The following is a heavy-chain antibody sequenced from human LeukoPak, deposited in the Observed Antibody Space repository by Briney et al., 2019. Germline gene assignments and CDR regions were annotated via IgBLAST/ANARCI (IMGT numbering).Heavy chain of an antibody. Sequence: SSETLSLTCTVSGCSISSSSYYWGWIRQPPGKGLEWIGSIYYSGSTYYNPSLKSRVTISVDTSKNQFSLKLSSVTAADTAVYYCARLGELPHFDYWGQGTLVTVSS. J-gene: IGHJ4*02. CDR2: IYYSGST. V-gene: IGHV4-39*01. CDR3: ARLGELPHFDY. CDR1: GCSISSSSYY. D-gene: IGHD3-10*01.